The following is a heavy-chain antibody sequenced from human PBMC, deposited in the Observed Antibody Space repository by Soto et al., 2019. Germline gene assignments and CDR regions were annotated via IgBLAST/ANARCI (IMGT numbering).Heavy chain of an antibody. CDR1: GFTFSSYA. V-gene: IGHV3-23*01. D-gene: IGHD2-15*01. CDR3: AKEYCSGGSCYNDAFDI. J-gene: IGHJ3*02. CDR2: ISGSGGST. Sequence: GESLKISCAASGFTFSSYAMSWVRQAPGKGLEWVSAISGSGGSTYYADSVKGRFTISRDNSKNTLYLQMNSLRAEDTAVYYCAKEYCSGGSCYNDAFDIWGQGTMVTVS.